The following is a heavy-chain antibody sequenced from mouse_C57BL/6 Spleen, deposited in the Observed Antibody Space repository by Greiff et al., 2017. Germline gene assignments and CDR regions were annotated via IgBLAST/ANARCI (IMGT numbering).Heavy chain of an antibody. D-gene: IGHD2-2*01. CDR1: GYTFTSYW. CDR3: AQSTMVTTRFAY. CDR2: INPSNGGT. J-gene: IGHJ3*01. V-gene: IGHV1-53*01. Sequence: QVQLQQPGPELVKPGASVKLSCKASGYTFTSYWMHWVKQRPGQGLEWIGNINPSNGGTNYNEKFKSKATLTVDKSSSTAYMQISGLTSEAAAVYCGAQSTMVTTRFAYWGQGTLVTVSA.